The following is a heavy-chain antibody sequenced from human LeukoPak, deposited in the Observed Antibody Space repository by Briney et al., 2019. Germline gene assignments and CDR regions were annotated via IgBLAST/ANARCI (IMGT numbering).Heavy chain of an antibody. CDR1: GYTFTGYY. Sequence: GASVKVSCKASGYTFTGYYMHWVRQAPGQGLEWMGWINPNSGGTNYAQKFQGRVTMTRDTSISTAYMELSRLRSDDTAVYYCARDSDYGDYGDYWSQGTLVTVSS. CDR3: ARDSDYGDYGDY. CDR2: INPNSGGT. J-gene: IGHJ4*02. V-gene: IGHV1-2*02. D-gene: IGHD4-17*01.